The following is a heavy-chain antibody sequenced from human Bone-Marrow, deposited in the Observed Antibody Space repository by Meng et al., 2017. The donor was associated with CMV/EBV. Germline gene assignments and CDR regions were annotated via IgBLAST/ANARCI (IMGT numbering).Heavy chain of an antibody. CDR2: MNPNSGNT. D-gene: IGHD5-18*01. CDR3: AKVTNYYYYGMDV. V-gene: IGHV1-8*02. J-gene: IGHJ6*02. Sequence: ASVKVSCKASGYTFTAHYFHWVRQATGQGLEWMGWMNPNSGNTGYAQKFQGRVTMTRNTSISTAYMELSSLRSEDTAVYYCAKVTNYYYYGMDVWGQGTTVTVSS. CDR1: GYTFTAHY.